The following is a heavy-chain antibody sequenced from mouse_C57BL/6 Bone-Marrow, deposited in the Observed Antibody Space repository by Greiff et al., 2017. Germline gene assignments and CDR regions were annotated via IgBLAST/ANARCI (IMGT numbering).Heavy chain of an antibody. Sequence: QVQLKEPGAELVKPGASVKLSCKASGYTFTSYWMHWVKQRPGRGLEWIGRIDPNSGGTKYNEKFKSKATLTVDKPSSTAYMQLSSLTSEDSAVYYCASERGYLFDYWGQGTTLTVSS. D-gene: IGHD2-2*01. CDR2: IDPNSGGT. V-gene: IGHV1-72*01. CDR1: GYTFTSYW. J-gene: IGHJ2*01. CDR3: ASERGYLFDY.